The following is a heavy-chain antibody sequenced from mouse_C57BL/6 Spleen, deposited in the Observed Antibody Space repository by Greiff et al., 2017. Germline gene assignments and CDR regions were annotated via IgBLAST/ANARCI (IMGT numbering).Heavy chain of an antibody. V-gene: IGHV1-47*01. CDR2: FHPYNDDT. D-gene: IGHD1-1*01. J-gene: IGHJ4*01. CDR3: AITTVVATNYYAMDY. CDR1: GYTFTTYP. Sequence: VQLQQSGAELVKPGASVKMSCKASGYTFTTYPIEWMKQNHGKSLEWIGNFHPYNDDTKYNDKFKGKATLTVEKSSSTVYLELSRLTSDDSAVYYCAITTVVATNYYAMDYWGQGTSVTVSS.